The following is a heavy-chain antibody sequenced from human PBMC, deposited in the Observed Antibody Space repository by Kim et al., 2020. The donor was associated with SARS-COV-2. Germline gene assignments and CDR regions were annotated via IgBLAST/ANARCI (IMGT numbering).Heavy chain of an antibody. V-gene: IGHV3-30-3*01. D-gene: IGHD2-2*02. CDR2: ISYDGSNK. CDR3: VGGPAAIPGNYYGMDV. CDR1: GFTFSSYA. Sequence: GGSLRLSCAASGFTFSSYAMHWVRQAPGKGLEWVAVISYDGSNKYYADSVKGRFTISRDNSKNTLYLQMNSLKAEDTAVYYCVGGPAAIPGNYYGMDVWG. J-gene: IGHJ6*01.